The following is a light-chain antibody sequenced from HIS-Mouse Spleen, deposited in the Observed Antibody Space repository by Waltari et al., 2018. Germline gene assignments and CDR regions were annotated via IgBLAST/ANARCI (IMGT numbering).Light chain of an antibody. Sequence: SSELTQDPAVSVALGQTVRITCQADSLRSDSDSRYQQKPGQAPVLVIYGKNNRPSGIPYRFSGSSSGNTASLTITGAQAEDEADYYCNSRDSSGNHVVFGGGTKLTVL. V-gene: IGLV3-19*01. CDR2: GKN. J-gene: IGLJ2*01. CDR1: SLRSDS. CDR3: NSRDSSGNHVV.